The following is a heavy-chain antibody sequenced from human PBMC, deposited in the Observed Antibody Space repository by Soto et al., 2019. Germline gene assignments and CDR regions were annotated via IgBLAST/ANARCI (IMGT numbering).Heavy chain of an antibody. V-gene: IGHV4-59*08. J-gene: IGHJ4*02. CDR2: IYYSGST. Sequence: PSETLSLTCTVSGGSVSSYYWSWIRQPPGKGLEWIGYIYYSGSTNYNPSLKSRVTISVDTSKNQFSLKLSSVTAADTAVYYCARRYGSRFDYLGQGTLVTVST. D-gene: IGHD5-18*01. CDR3: ARRYGSRFDY. CDR1: GGSVSSYY.